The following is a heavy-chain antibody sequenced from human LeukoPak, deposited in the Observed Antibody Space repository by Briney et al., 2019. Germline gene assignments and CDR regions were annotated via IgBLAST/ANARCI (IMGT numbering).Heavy chain of an antibody. V-gene: IGHV3-30-3*01. CDR1: GFTFSSYA. CDR2: ISYDGSNK. CDR3: ARDIVVVPAADNWFDP. J-gene: IGHJ5*02. D-gene: IGHD2-2*01. Sequence: GRSLRLSCAASGFTFSSYAMHWVRQAPGKGLEWVAVISYDGSNKYYADSVKGRFTISRDNSKNTLYLQMNSLRAEDTAVYYCARDIVVVPAADNWFDPWGQGTLATVSS.